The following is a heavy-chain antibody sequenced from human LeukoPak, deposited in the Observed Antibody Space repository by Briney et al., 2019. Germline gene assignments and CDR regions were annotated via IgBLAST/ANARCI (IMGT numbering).Heavy chain of an antibody. Sequence: GALRLSCAASGFTFSSYSLNWVRQAPGKGLEWVSYISSSSSTIYYADSVKGRFTISRDNAKNSLYLQMNSLRAEDTALYYCAKLAGSGWYGHFDYWGQGTLVTASS. CDR1: GFTFSSYS. J-gene: IGHJ4*02. CDR3: AKLAGSGWYGHFDY. D-gene: IGHD6-19*01. CDR2: ISSSSSTI. V-gene: IGHV3-48*04.